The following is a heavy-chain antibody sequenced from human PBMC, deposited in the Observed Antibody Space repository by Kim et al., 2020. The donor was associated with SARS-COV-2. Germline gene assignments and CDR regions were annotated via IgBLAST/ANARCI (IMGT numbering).Heavy chain of an antibody. V-gene: IGHV5-51*01. Sequence: GESLKISCKASGYNFNNYWIGWVRQMPGKGLEWMGIIFPGDSDTSYSPFFQGQVTISADKSITTAYLQWSSRKASDTAKYYCTTPRGYRSGQDAFDVWGQGTVVAVS. CDR1: GYNFNNYW. J-gene: IGHJ3*01. D-gene: IGHD6-19*01. CDR3: TTPRGYRSGQDAFDV. CDR2: IFPGDSDT.